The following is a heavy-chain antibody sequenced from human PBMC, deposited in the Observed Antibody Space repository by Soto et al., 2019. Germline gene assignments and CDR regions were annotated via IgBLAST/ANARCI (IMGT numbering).Heavy chain of an antibody. CDR3: ARVKGSVLRFLEWLSPPDL. D-gene: IGHD3-3*01. Sequence: QVQLQESGPGLVKPSETLSLTCTVSGGSISSYYWSWIRQPPGKGLERVGYIYYSASTNYNHSHTSRVTISVDTSKNKCSLKLSSVTAADTAVYYCARVKGSVLRFLEWLSPPDLWGRGTLVTVSS. J-gene: IGHJ2*01. V-gene: IGHV4-59*01. CDR1: GGSISSYY. CDR2: IYYSAST.